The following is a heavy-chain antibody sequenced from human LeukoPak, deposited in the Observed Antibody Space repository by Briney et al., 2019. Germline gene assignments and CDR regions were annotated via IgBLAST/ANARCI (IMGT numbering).Heavy chain of an antibody. J-gene: IGHJ4*02. CDR3: ARSSRRVGATDY. CDR2: ISSSSSTI. D-gene: IGHD1-26*01. Sequence: GGSLRLSCAVSGSTLSSYSMNWVRQAPGKGLGWVSYISSSSSTIYYADSVKGRFTISRDNAKNSLYLQMNSLRAEDTAVYYCARSSRRVGATDYWGQGTLVTVSS. CDR1: GSTLSSYS. V-gene: IGHV3-48*01.